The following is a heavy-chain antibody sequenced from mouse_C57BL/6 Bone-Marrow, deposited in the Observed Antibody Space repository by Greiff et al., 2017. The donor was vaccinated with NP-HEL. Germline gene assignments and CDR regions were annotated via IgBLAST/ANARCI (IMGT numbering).Heavy chain of an antibody. Sequence: VHLVESGPELVKPGASVKISCKASGYTFTDYYINWVKQRPGQGLEWIGWIFPGSGSTYYNEKFKGKATLTVDKSSSTAYMLLSSLTSEDSAVYFCARSSNYDYFDYWGQGTTLTVSS. CDR2: IFPGSGST. D-gene: IGHD2-5*01. J-gene: IGHJ2*01. CDR3: ARSSNYDYFDY. CDR1: GYTFTDYY. V-gene: IGHV1-75*01.